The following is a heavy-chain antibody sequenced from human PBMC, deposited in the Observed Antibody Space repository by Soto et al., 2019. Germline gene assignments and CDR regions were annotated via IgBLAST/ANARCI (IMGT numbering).Heavy chain of an antibody. CDR3: VREGYSGSYAAF. Sequence: GGSLGLSCEASGSTFSNYDMDWVRQAPGKGLEWVAIISFDGSKTYYADSVKGRFTVSRDNSKNTLFLQMNSLRPDDTATYYCVREGYSGSYAAFWGQGTLVTVSS. CDR1: GSTFSNYD. CDR2: ISFDGSKT. V-gene: IGHV3-30*03. D-gene: IGHD1-26*01. J-gene: IGHJ4*02.